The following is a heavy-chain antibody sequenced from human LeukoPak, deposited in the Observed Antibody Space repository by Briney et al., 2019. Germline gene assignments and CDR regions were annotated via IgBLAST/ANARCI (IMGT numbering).Heavy chain of an antibody. D-gene: IGHD2-2*03. CDR3: AKASGYCSSTSCSIGWFDP. V-gene: IGHV3-23*01. J-gene: IGHJ5*02. CDR2: ISGSGGST. Sequence: GGSLRLSCAASGFTFSSYAMSWVRQAPGKGLEWVSTISGSGGSTYSADSVKGRFTISRDNSKNTLYLQMNSLRAEDTAVYYCAKASGYCSSTSCSIGWFDPWGQGTLVTVSS. CDR1: GFTFSSYA.